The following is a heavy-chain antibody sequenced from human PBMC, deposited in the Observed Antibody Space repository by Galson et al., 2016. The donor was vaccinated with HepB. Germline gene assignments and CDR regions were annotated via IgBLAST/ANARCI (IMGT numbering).Heavy chain of an antibody. D-gene: IGHD3-22*01. V-gene: IGHV3-9*01. CDR3: AKTYIRTRSSGYYAH. J-gene: IGHJ4*02. CDR2: ISWNSGSI. CDR1: GFTFDDYA. Sequence: SLRLSCAASGFTFDDYAMHWVRQAPGKGLEWVSGISWNSGSIGYADSVKGRFTISSDNAKNSLYLQMNSLRAEDTALYYCAKTYIRTRSSGYYAHWGQGTLVTVSS.